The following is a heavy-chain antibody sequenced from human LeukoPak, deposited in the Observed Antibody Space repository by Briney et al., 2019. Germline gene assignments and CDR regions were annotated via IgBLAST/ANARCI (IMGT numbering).Heavy chain of an antibody. V-gene: IGHV1-8*01. CDR3: ARGRSYGGNSGGAFDF. Sequence: ASVKVSCKASGYTFTSLDINWVRQATGQGLEWMGWMNPKSDTTGYAQKFQGRVTMTRNTSINTAYMELSSLRSEDSAVYYCARGRSYGGNSGGAFDFWGQGTVVTVSS. J-gene: IGHJ3*01. D-gene: IGHD4-23*01. CDR1: GYTFTSLD. CDR2: MNPKSDTT.